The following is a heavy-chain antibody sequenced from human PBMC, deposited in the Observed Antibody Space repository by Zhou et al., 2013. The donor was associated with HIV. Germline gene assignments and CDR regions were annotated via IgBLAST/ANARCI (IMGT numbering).Heavy chain of an antibody. CDR2: INGNGDTT. D-gene: IGHD6-13*01. V-gene: IGHV3-23*01. Sequence: EVQLLESGGGLVQPGGSLRLSCAASGFTFRIYAMSWVRQAPGKGLEWVSVINGNGDTTYYADSVKGRFTVSRDNSKNTVYLQMNSLGAEDTAVYYCAKDLLWLEAAAARFDYWGQGTLVTVSS. CDR3: AKDLLWLEAAAARFDY. J-gene: IGHJ4*02. CDR1: GFTFRIYA.